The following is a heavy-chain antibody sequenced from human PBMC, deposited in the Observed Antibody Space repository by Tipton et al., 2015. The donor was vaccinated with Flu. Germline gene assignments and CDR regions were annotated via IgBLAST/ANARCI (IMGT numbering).Heavy chain of an antibody. V-gene: IGHV4-59*08. J-gene: IGHJ4*02. CDR3: TRHGAAPDY. D-gene: IGHD2-15*01. CDR2: FYYSGTT. Sequence: TLSLTCTVSGGSITSYYWGWIRQPPGKRLEWIGYFYYSGTTAYNPSLKSRVSISADTSKNQFSLRLTSVTAADTAVYYCTRHGAAPDYWGQGTLVTVSS. CDR1: GGSITSYY.